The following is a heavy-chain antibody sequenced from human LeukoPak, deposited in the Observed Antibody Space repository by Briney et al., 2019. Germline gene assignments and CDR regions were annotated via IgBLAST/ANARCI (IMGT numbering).Heavy chain of an antibody. CDR2: INQYGSEK. J-gene: IGHJ4*02. CDR1: GFSFSSYW. V-gene: IGHV3-7*03. D-gene: IGHD3-16*01. Sequence: VVALRRSCVASGFSFSSYWMTWVRQAPGKGREWVANINQYGSEKNYVASVKGRFTISSDNAKSSLYLQMNSLRAEDTAVYYCASGYDSGYWGQGTLVTVSS. CDR3: ASGYDSGY.